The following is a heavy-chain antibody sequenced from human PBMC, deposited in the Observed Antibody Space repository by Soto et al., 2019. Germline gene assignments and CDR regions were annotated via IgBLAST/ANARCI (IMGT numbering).Heavy chain of an antibody. Sequence: PGESLKISCQGSGYSFTSYWIAWVRQMPGKGLEWMGIIYPGDSDTRYSPSFHGQVTTSADKSISTAYLQWSSLKASDTAMYYCAREYFRSSDSCACDPWCQGRLGTVSS. D-gene: IGHD2-21*01. V-gene: IGHV5-51*01. CDR3: AREYFRSSDSCACDP. J-gene: IGHJ5*02. CDR2: IYPGDSDT. CDR1: GYSFTSYW.